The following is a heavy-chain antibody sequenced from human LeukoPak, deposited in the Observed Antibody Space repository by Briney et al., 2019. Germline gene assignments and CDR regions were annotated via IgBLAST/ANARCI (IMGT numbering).Heavy chain of an antibody. CDR2: ISAYNGNT. V-gene: IGHV1-18*01. CDR1: GYTFTSYG. Sequence: ASVKVSCKASGYTFTSYGISWVRQAPGQGLEWMGWISAYNGNTNYAQKLQGRVTMTTDTSTSTAYMELRSLRSDDTAVYYCASTSSYCSGGSCYLGYWGQGTLVTVSS. CDR3: ASTSSYCSGGSCYLGY. D-gene: IGHD2-15*01. J-gene: IGHJ4*02.